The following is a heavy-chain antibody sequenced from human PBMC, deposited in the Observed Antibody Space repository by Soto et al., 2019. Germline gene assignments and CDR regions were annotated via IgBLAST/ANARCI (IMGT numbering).Heavy chain of an antibody. D-gene: IGHD4-4*01. J-gene: IGHJ3*02. CDR1: GGSISSGGYY. CDR2: IYYSGST. Sequence: PSESLSLTCSVSGGSISSGGYYWSWIRQHPGKGLEWIGYIYYSGSTYYNPSLKSRVTISVDTSKNQFSLKLSSVTAADTAVYYCASERTTVVSYDAFDIWGQGTMVTVSS. CDR3: ASERTTVVSYDAFDI. V-gene: IGHV4-31*03.